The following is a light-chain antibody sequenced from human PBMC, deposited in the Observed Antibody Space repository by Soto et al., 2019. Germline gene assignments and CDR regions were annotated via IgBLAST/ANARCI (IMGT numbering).Light chain of an antibody. CDR1: SSNIGSNT. Sequence: QSVLTQPPSASGTPGQRVTISCSGSSSNIGSNTVNWYQQLPGTAPKLLIYSNNQRPSGVPDRFSGSKSVTSASLAISGLQSEDEADYYCAAWDDSLNGQVFGTGTKVTVL. J-gene: IGLJ1*01. V-gene: IGLV1-44*01. CDR3: AAWDDSLNGQV. CDR2: SNN.